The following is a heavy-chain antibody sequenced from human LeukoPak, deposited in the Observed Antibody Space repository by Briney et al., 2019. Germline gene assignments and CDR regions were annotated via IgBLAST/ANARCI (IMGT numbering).Heavy chain of an antibody. V-gene: IGHV4-59*08. CDR2: GHYSGST. CDR3: AGSSSSWDLFDY. D-gene: IGHD6-13*01. Sequence: SETLSLTCTVSGDSISSYYWNWIRQPPGKGLEWIGYGHYSGSTNYNPSLKSRVTFSVDTSKNQFSLKLNSVTAADTAVYYCAGSSSSWDLFDYWGQGTLVTVSS. J-gene: IGHJ4*02. CDR1: GDSISSYY.